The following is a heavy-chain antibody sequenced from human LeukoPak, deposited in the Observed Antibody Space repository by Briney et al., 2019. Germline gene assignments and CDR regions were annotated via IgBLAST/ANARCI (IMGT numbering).Heavy chain of an antibody. V-gene: IGHV3-15*01. D-gene: IGHD6-13*01. CDR2: IKSKTDGGTT. Sequence: PGGSLRLSCAASGFTFSNAWMSWVRQAPGKGLEWVGRIKSKTDGGTTDYAAPVKGRFTISRDDSKNTLYLQMNSLKTEDTAVYYCTTDGLAAAGDYYYYGMDVWGQGTTVTVSS. J-gene: IGHJ6*02. CDR3: TTDGLAAAGDYYYYGMDV. CDR1: GFTFSNAW.